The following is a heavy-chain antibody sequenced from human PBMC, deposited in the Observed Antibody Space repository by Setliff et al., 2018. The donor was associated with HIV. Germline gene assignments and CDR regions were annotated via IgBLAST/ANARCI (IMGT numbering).Heavy chain of an antibody. D-gene: IGHD2-15*01. V-gene: IGHV4-59*08. J-gene: IGHJ5*02. CDR2: IYYGSI. Sequence: SETLSLTCTVSGDSISSYYWNWIRQPPGKALEWIGYIYYGSIHYNPPFEGRVTISVDTSKNQFSLKLRSVTAADTAMYYCARRRCSAASCPDNSWNWLDPWGQGTLVTVSS. CDR1: GDSISSYY. CDR3: ARRRCSAASCPDNSWNWLDP.